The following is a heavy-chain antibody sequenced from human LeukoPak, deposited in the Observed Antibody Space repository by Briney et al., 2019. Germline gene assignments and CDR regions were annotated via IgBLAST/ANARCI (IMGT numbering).Heavy chain of an antibody. Sequence: SETLSLTCAVYGGSFSGYYWSWIRQPPGKGLEWIGEINHSGSTNYNPSLKSRVTISVDTSKNQFSLKLSSVTAADTAVYYCARVEIRITMVRGVIIRNCWFDPWGQGTLVTVSS. CDR2: INHSGST. CDR1: GGSFSGYY. CDR3: ARVEIRITMVRGVIIRNCWFDP. V-gene: IGHV4-34*01. D-gene: IGHD3-10*01. J-gene: IGHJ5*02.